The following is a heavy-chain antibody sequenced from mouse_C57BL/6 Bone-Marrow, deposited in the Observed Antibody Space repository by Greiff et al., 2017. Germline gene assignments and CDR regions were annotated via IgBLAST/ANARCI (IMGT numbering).Heavy chain of an antibody. CDR2: ISNGGGST. V-gene: IGHV5-12*01. CDR3: ARQGGYYVWYFDV. Sequence: EVQLVESGGGLVQPGGSLKLSCAASGFTFSDYYMYWVRQTPEKRLEWVAYISNGGGSTYYPDTVKGRFTISRDNAKNTLYLQMSRLKSEDTAMYYCARQGGYYVWYFDVWGTGTTVTVSS. D-gene: IGHD2-3*01. CDR1: GFTFSDYY. J-gene: IGHJ1*03.